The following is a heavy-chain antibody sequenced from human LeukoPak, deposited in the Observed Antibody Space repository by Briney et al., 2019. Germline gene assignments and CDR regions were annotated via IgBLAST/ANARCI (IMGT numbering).Heavy chain of an antibody. V-gene: IGHV3-21*01. Sequence: GGSLRLSCAASGFTFSSYSMNWARQAPGKGLEWVSSISSSSSYIYYADSVKGRFTISRDNAKNSLYLQMNSLRAEDTAVYYCVRDGRGYCGSTSCRPFDYWGQGILVTVSS. CDR3: VRDGRGYCGSTSCRPFDY. CDR2: ISSSSSYI. J-gene: IGHJ4*02. CDR1: GFTFSSYS. D-gene: IGHD2-2*01.